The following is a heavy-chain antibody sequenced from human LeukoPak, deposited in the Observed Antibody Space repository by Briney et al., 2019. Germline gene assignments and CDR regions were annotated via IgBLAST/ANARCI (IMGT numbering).Heavy chain of an antibody. CDR1: GYTFTGYY. J-gene: IGHJ4*02. V-gene: IGHV1-2*04. D-gene: IGHD6-19*01. CDR3: ARSVAVSLYYFDY. CDR2: INPNSGGT. Sequence: ASVTVSCKASGYTFTGYYMHWVRQAPGQGLEWMGWINPNSGGTNYAQKFQGWVTMTRDTSISTAYMELSRLRSDDTAVYYCARSVAVSLYYFDYWGQGTLVTVSS.